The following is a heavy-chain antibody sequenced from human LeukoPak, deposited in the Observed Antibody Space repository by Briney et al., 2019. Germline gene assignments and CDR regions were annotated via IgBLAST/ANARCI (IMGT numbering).Heavy chain of an antibody. Sequence: GGSLRLSCAASGITVSTNYMSWVRQAPGKGLEWVSIAFSDGRTFYADSVKGRFTISRDSSKNTAFLQMNSLRAEDTAVYYCARGDFDYWGQGTLVTVSS. J-gene: IGHJ4*02. CDR2: AFSDGRT. V-gene: IGHV3-53*01. CDR1: GITVSTNY. CDR3: ARGDFDY.